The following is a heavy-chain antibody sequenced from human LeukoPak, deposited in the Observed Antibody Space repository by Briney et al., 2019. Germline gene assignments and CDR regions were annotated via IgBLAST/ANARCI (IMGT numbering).Heavy chain of an antibody. CDR1: GFTFSSYS. CDR2: IVSSGDTI. CDR3: ARGRFNYDSTGYSSFYY. V-gene: IGHV3-48*01. Sequence: GGSLRLSCAASGFTFSSYSMNWVRQAPGKGLEWVSYIVSSGDTIYYADSVKGRFTISRDNAKNSLYLQMNSLRADDTAVYYCARGRFNYDSTGYSSFYYWGQGTLVTVSS. J-gene: IGHJ4*02. D-gene: IGHD3-22*01.